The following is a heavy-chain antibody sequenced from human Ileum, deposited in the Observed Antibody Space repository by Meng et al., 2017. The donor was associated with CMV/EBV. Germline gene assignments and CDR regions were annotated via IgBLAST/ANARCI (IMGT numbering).Heavy chain of an antibody. Sequence: QVQLVQSGSELREPGASVKISCKTSGYSFITYGINWVRQAPGQLLEWMGWINNNTGNPTYAQDFTGRFVFSLDTSVSTTYLQINSLRPEDSAVYYCTRGDGDHSSKFDYWGQGTLVTVSS. CDR3: TRGDGDHSSKFDY. CDR2: INNNTGNP. V-gene: IGHV7-4-1*02. J-gene: IGHJ4*02. D-gene: IGHD5-24*01. CDR1: GYSFITYG.